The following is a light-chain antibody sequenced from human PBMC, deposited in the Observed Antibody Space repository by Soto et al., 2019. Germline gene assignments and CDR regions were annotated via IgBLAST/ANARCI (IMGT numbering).Light chain of an antibody. V-gene: IGKV1D-16*01. CDR1: QDINSW. CDR2: AAS. J-gene: IGKJ4*01. CDR3: QQQNIFPVT. Sequence: DVQMTQSPSSLSASVGDRVTITCRASQDINSWLAWYQQKPGKAPKSLIYAASRLPTWVPSRFRCSESGPEFYLTIISLQPGGSASYYCQQQNIFPVTFGGETTVEIK.